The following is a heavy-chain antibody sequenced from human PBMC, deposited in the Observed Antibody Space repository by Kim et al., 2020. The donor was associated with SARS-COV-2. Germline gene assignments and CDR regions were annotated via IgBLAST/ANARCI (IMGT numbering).Heavy chain of an antibody. D-gene: IGHD2-2*01. V-gene: IGHV4-34*01. CDR1: GGSFSGYY. J-gene: IGHJ5*02. CDR3: ARVVVVPAAMRGWFDP. Sequence: SETLSLTCAVYGGSFSGYYWSWIRQPPGKGLEWIGEINHSGSTNYNPSLKSRVTISVDTSKNQFSLKLSSVTAADTAVYYCARVVVVPAAMRGWFDPWGQGTLVTVSS. CDR2: INHSGST.